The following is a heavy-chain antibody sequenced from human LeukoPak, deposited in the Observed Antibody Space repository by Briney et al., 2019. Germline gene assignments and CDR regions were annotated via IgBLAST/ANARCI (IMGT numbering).Heavy chain of an antibody. V-gene: IGHV4-38-2*02. Sequence: SETLSLSCTVSGYSISSGYYWGWIRQPPGKGLEWIGSIYHRGSTYYNPSLKSRVTISVDTSKNQFSLKLSSVTAADTAVYYCARDPGYYDTSGYPAYFDYWGQGTLVTVSS. J-gene: IGHJ4*02. D-gene: IGHD3-22*01. CDR1: GYSISSGYY. CDR2: IYHRGST. CDR3: ARDPGYYDTSGYPAYFDY.